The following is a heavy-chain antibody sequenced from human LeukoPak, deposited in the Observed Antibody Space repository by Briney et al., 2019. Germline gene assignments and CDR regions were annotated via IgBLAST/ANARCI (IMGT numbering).Heavy chain of an antibody. V-gene: IGHV4-38-2*02. Sequence: SETLSLTCTVSGYSINTGDYWGWIRQPPGKGLEWIGSIFHSGSTYHNPSLKSRLTISVDTSKNQFSLKLTSVTAADTAVYYCARSYRGGYSPWGQGTLVTVSS. D-gene: IGHD1-26*01. CDR3: ARSYRGGYSP. CDR1: GYSINTGDY. J-gene: IGHJ5*02. CDR2: IFHSGST.